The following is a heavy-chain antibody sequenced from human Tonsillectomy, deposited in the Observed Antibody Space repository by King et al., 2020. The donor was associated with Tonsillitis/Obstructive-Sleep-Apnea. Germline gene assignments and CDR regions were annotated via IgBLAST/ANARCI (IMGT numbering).Heavy chain of an antibody. CDR2: LNSDGSRT. V-gene: IGHV3-74*01. D-gene: IGHD5-12*01. Sequence: VQLVESGGGLVQPGGSLRLSCTASGFTFSSSWLHWVRQAPGKGLVWVSRLNSDGSRTDYADSVKGRFTISRDNAKNTLFLQMNSLRAEDTAVYYCARAGAYENNYYYYMDVWGKGTTVTVSS. CDR3: ARAGAYENNYYYYMDV. J-gene: IGHJ6*03. CDR1: GFTFSSSW.